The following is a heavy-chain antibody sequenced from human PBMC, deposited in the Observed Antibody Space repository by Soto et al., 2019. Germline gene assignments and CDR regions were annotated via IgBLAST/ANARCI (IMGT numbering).Heavy chain of an antibody. V-gene: IGHV1-2*02. CDR2: INLNDGGT. D-gene: IGHD2-2*01. CDR1: EYSFGDYY. J-gene: IGHJ4*02. CDR3: VRDAPSHQSIFDR. Sequence: GASVKVSCKASEYSFGDYYLHWLRQAPGQGLEWMGWINLNDGGTNYARKFQGRVTMTSDKSITTVYMELSSLRSDDTAVYYCVRDAPSHQSIFDRWGQGTLVTVSS.